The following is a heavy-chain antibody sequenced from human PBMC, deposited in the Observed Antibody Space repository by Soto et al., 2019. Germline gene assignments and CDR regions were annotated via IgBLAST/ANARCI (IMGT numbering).Heavy chain of an antibody. J-gene: IGHJ6*02. CDR1: GFTFSSYA. CDR2: IWSDGSNK. V-gene: IGHV3-33*01. CDR3: AREDYSETAGGMDV. Sequence: QVQLVESGGGVVQPGRSLRLSCAASGFTFSSYALHWVRQAPGKGLEWVAVIWSDGSNKYYADSVKGRFTISRDNSKNTLYLQLNSLRVEDTAVYYCAREDYSETAGGMDVWGPGTTVTVSS. D-gene: IGHD4-4*01.